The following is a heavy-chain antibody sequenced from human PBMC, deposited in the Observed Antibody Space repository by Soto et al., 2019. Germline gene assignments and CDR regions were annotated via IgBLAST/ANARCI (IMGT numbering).Heavy chain of an antibody. CDR3: ASLHSSSWYRNYFDY. D-gene: IGHD6-13*01. Sequence: GGYLRLSCAASGFTFSSYWMSWVRQAPGKGLEWVANIKQDGSEKYYVDSVKGRFTISRDNAKNSLYLQMNSLRAEDTAVYYCASLHSSSWYRNYFDYWVQGTLVTVSS. CDR2: IKQDGSEK. CDR1: GFTFSSYW. V-gene: IGHV3-7*01. J-gene: IGHJ4*02.